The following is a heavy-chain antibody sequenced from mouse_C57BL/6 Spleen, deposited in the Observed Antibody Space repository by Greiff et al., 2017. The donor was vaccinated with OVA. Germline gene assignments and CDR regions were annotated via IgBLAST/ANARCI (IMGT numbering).Heavy chain of an antibody. V-gene: IGHV5-12*01. D-gene: IGHD1-1*01. CDR3: ARRSYAYAMDY. CDR1: GFTFSDYY. J-gene: IGHJ4*01. Sequence: EVKLMESGGGLVQPGGSLKLSCAASGFTFSDYYMYWVRQTPEKRLEWVAYISNGGGSTYYPDTVKGRFTISRDNAKNTLYLQMSRLKSEDTAMYYCARRSYAYAMDYWGQGTSVTVSS. CDR2: ISNGGGST.